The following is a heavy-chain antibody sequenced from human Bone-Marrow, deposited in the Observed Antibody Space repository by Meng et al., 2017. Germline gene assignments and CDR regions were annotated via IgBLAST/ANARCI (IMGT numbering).Heavy chain of an antibody. CDR2: FHHSGTT. D-gene: IGHD6-19*01. CDR1: GASVSSGYW. J-gene: IGHJ4*02. V-gene: IGHV4-4*02. CDR3: AASSGWYRIDS. Sequence: ARLQGAGRLLVQPSGTSSLTWGVLGASVSSGYWWTWVRQPPGKGLEWIGEFHHSGTTNYNPSLRSRVTISVDTSKNQFSLRLTSVTAADTAVYYCAASSGWYRIDSWGQGTLVTVSS.